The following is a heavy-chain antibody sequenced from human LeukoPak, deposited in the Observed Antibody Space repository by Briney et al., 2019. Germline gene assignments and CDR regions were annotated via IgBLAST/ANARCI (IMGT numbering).Heavy chain of an antibody. V-gene: IGHV3-23*01. CDR1: GFTFSNYV. D-gene: IGHD3-10*01. Sequence: PGGPLRLSCTASGFTFSNYVMSWVRQAPGKGLEWVSSISVSTYYADSVRGRFTISRDNSKNMLWLQMNSLRADDTALYYCAKDYYGSGSYSNNPFHIWGQGTLVAVSS. CDR3: AKDYYGSGSYSNNPFHI. CDR2: ISVST. J-gene: IGHJ3*02.